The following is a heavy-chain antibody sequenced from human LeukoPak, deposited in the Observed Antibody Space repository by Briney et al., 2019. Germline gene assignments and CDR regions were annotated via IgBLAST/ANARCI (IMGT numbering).Heavy chain of an antibody. D-gene: IGHD3-22*01. CDR1: GGTFSSYA. CDR3: ASGLASSGRYFDY. J-gene: IGHJ4*02. V-gene: IGHV1-69*04. Sequence: SVKVSCKASGGTFSSYAISWVRQAPGQGLEWMGRIIPILGIANYAQKFQGRVTITADKSTSTAYMELSSLRSEATAVYYCASGLASSGRYFDYWGQGTLVTVSS. CDR2: IIPILGIA.